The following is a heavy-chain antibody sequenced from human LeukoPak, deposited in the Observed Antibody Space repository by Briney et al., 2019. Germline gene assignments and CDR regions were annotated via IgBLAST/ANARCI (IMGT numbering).Heavy chain of an antibody. J-gene: IGHJ6*03. Sequence: ASVKVSCKASGYTFTSYGISWVRQAPGQGLEWMGWISTYNGNTNYAQKPQGRVTMTTDTSTSTAYMELRSLRSDDTAMYYCARDPGYVSSSSWYYYYYYYMDVWGKGTTVTVSS. CDR3: ARDPGYVSSSSWYYYYYYYMDV. CDR1: GYTFTSYG. D-gene: IGHD6-13*01. CDR2: ISTYNGNT. V-gene: IGHV1-18*01.